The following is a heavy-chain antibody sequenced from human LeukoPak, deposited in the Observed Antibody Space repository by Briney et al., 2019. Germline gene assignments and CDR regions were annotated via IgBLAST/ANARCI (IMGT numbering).Heavy chain of an antibody. Sequence: PSETLSLTCTVSGGSISSYYWSWIRQPPGKGLEWVANIKQDGSEKFYVDSVTGRFTISRDNAENSLYLQMDSLRAEDTAVYYCARDHYHGVGWFDPWGQGTLVTVSS. D-gene: IGHD3-10*01. V-gene: IGHV3-7*01. CDR3: ARDHYHGVGWFDP. CDR2: IKQDGSEK. CDR1: GGSISSYY. J-gene: IGHJ5*02.